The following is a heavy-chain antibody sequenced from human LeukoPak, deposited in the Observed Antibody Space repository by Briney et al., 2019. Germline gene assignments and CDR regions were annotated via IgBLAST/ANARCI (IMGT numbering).Heavy chain of an antibody. CDR2: IFTSGRT. Sequence: SQTLSLTCTVSGGSISSDTYYWSWIRQPAGKGLEWIGRIFTSGRTDYNPSLRSRVAMSVDTSKNQFSLKLSSVTAADTAVYFCARVQLGAAGSFDCWGQGTLVTVSS. D-gene: IGHD6-19*01. V-gene: IGHV4-61*02. CDR3: ARVQLGAAGSFDC. J-gene: IGHJ4*02. CDR1: GGSISSDTYY.